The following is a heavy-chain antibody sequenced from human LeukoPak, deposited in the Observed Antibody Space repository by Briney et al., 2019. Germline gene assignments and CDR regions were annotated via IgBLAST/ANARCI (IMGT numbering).Heavy chain of an antibody. CDR3: ASSLTIFGVVIHY. J-gene: IGHJ4*02. CDR2: IYHSGST. CDR1: GYSISSGYY. D-gene: IGHD3-3*01. V-gene: IGHV4-38-2*01. Sequence: SETLSLTCAVSGYSISSGYYWGWIRQLPGKGLEWIGSIYHSGSTYYNPSLKSRVTISVDTSNNQFSLKLSSVNAADTAVYYCASSLTIFGVVIHYWGQGTLVTVSS.